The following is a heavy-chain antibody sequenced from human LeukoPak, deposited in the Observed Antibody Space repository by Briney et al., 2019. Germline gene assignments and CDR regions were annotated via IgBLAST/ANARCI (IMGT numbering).Heavy chain of an antibody. V-gene: IGHV1-8*01. CDR2: MNPNSGNT. D-gene: IGHD1-26*01. Sequence: ASVKVSCKASGYTFTSYDINWVRQAAGQGLEWMGWMNPNSGNTGYAQKFQGRVTMTRNTSISTAYMELSSLRSEDTAVYYCARAKVGATAYYFDYWGQGTLVTVSS. CDR1: GYTFTSYD. CDR3: ARAKVGATAYYFDY. J-gene: IGHJ4*02.